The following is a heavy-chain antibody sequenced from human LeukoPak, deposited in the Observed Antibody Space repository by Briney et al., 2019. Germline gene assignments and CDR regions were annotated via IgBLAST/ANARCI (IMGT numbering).Heavy chain of an antibody. CDR3: AKDIDRGTFDY. CDR2: ISGSGGST. Sequence: GGSLRLSCAASGFTFSSCAMSWVRQAPGKGLEWVSAISGSGGSTYYADSVKGRFTISRDKSKNTLYLQMNSLRAEDTAVYYCAKDIDRGTFDYWGQGTLVTVSS. CDR1: GFTFSSCA. V-gene: IGHV3-23*01. J-gene: IGHJ4*02. D-gene: IGHD3-16*01.